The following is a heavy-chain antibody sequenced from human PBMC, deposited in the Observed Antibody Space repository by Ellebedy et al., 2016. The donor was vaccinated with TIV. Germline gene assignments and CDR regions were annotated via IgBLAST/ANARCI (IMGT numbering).Heavy chain of an antibody. CDR3: ARIPSLNWGFDY. D-gene: IGHD7-27*01. CDR1: GFSLSASGVS. Sequence: SGPTLVKPTETLTLTCTLSGFSLSASGVSVSWIRQPPGKALEWLARIDWDDDKYYSTSLKTKLTISKDTSKNQVVLTMTSMDPVDTATYYCARIPSLNWGFDYWGQGTLVTVSS. V-gene: IGHV2-70*11. CDR2: IDWDDDK. J-gene: IGHJ4*02.